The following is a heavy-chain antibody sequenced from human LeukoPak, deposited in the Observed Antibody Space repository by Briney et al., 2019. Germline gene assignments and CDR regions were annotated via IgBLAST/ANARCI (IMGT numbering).Heavy chain of an antibody. V-gene: IGHV4-59*01. CDR2: IYYSGST. D-gene: IGHD6-13*01. Sequence: SETLSLTCTVSGGPINSYYWSWIRQPPGKGPEWIGYIYYSGSTNYNPSLKSRVTISVDTSKNQFSLRLSSVTAADTAVYYCARVTGYMTEDYFDYWGQGTLITVSS. CDR1: GGPINSYY. J-gene: IGHJ4*02. CDR3: ARVTGYMTEDYFDY.